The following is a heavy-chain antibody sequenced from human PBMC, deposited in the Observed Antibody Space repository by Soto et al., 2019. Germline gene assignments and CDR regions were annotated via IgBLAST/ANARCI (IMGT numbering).Heavy chain of an antibody. V-gene: IGHV3-30*18. CDR1: GITFSNYG. CDR3: AKDHLTTTVTTVGY. Sequence: ESGGGVVQPGRSLRLSCAASGITFSNYGMHWVRQAPGKGLEWVAVISYHGSDKYYADSVKGRFTISRDNSKNTLYLQMDSLRAEDTAVYYCAKDHLTTTVTTVGYRGQGTLVTVSS. D-gene: IGHD4-17*01. CDR2: ISYHGSDK. J-gene: IGHJ4*02.